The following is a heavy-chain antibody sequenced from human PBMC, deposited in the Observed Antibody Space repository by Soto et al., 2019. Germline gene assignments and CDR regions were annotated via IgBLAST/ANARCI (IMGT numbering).Heavy chain of an antibody. D-gene: IGHD3-22*01. Sequence: SETLSPTCTLSGGSISRGDDYCDRIRQPPGKGLEWIGYIYYSGSTYYKPSLKSRVNISVDTSKNQFSLKLSSVTGADSAVYYCARDVGYSDSSGYSGTTNCFDPWGQGTLVTVSS. V-gene: IGHV4-30-4*01. CDR3: ARDVGYSDSSGYSGTTNCFDP. CDR2: IYYSGST. J-gene: IGHJ5*02. CDR1: GGSISRGDDY.